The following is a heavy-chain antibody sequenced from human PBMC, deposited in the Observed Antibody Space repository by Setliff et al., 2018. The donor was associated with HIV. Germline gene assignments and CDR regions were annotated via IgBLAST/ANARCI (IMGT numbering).Heavy chain of an antibody. CDR2: VNHNGGT. D-gene: IGHD6-6*01. V-gene: IGHV4-31*03. CDR3: ARGYSSSLGWFDP. J-gene: IGHJ5*02. Sequence: PSETLSLTCTVSGGSISSGGYYWSWIRQHPGTGLEWIGEVNHNGGTNYNPSLKSRVSISVDTSKNQFSLKLSSVTAADTAVYYCARGYSSSLGWFDPWGQGTLVTVSS. CDR1: GGSISSGGYY.